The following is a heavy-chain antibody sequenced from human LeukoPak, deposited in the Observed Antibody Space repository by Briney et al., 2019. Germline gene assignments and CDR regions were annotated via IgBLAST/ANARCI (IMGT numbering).Heavy chain of an antibody. D-gene: IGHD5-12*01. CDR3: ARDRGYATNIIDY. Sequence: PGGSLRLSCAASGFTFSSHWMSWVRQAPGKGLEWVANIKQDGSEKYYVDSVKGRFTISRDNAKNSLYLQMDSLRAEDTAVYYCARDRGYATNIIDYWGQGTLVTVSS. J-gene: IGHJ4*02. CDR2: IKQDGSEK. V-gene: IGHV3-7*01. CDR1: GFTFSSHW.